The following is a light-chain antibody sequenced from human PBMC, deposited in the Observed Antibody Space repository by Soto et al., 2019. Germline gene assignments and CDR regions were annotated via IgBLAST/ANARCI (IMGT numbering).Light chain of an antibody. V-gene: IGLV1-51*02. Sequence: QSVLTQPPSVSAAPGQKVTISCSGSSSNIRNNYVSWYQQLPETAPKLLIYENDKRPSGIPDRFSGSKSGTSATLGITGLQTGDEADYYCGTWDSSLSAGVFGGGTQLTVL. J-gene: IGLJ2*01. CDR3: GTWDSSLSAGV. CDR2: END. CDR1: SSNIRNNY.